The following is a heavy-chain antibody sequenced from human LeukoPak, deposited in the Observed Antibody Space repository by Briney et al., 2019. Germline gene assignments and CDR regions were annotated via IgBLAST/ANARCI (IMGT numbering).Heavy chain of an antibody. D-gene: IGHD3-10*01. V-gene: IGHV5-51*01. CDR3: ARHNLLWFGELSD. CDR2: IYPGDSDA. J-gene: IGHJ4*02. Sequence: GESLKISCKGSGYSFTSYWIGWVRQMPGKGLEWMGIIYPGDSDARYSPSFQGQVAISADKSISTAYLQWSSLKASDTAMYYCARHNLLWFGELSDWGQGTLVTVSS. CDR1: GYSFTSYW.